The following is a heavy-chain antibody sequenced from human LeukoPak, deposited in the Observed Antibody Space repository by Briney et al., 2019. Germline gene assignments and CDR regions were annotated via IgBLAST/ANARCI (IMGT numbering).Heavy chain of an antibody. D-gene: IGHD3-22*01. V-gene: IGHV4-38-2*02. CDR3: ARDHGVTMIVVVGFDY. J-gene: IGHJ4*02. CDR1: GYSISSGYY. CDR2: IYRSRRT. Sequence: SETLSLTCTVSGYSISSGYYWGWMRQPPGKGLEGIGRIYRSRRTHYNPPHKSRIIIPVDTSKILFSLKLSSVPAADTAVYYCARDHGVTMIVVVGFDYWGQGTLVTVSS.